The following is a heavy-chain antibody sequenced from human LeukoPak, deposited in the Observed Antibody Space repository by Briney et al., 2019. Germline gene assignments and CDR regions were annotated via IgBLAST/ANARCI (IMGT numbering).Heavy chain of an antibody. D-gene: IGHD3-22*01. V-gene: IGHV2-5*01. CDR3: AQNTPGYGYYDSSGCYYIPTTGFDY. J-gene: IGHJ4*02. CDR2: IYWNDDK. CDR1: GFSLSTSGVG. Sequence: SGPTLVNPTQTLTLTCTFSGFSLSTSGVGVGWIRQPPGKALEWLALIYWNDDKRYSPSLKSRLTITKDTSKNQVVLTMTNMDPVDTATYYCAQNTPGYGYYDSSGCYYIPTTGFDYWGQGTLVTVSS.